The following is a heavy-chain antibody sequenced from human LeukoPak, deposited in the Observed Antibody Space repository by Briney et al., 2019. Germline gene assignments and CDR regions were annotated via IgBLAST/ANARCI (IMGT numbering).Heavy chain of an antibody. CDR1: GGSISSYY. D-gene: IGHD2-15*01. CDR2: IYYTGST. J-gene: IGHJ4*02. Sequence: PSETLSLTCTVSGGSISSYYWSWIRQPPGKGLEWIGYIYYTGSTNYNPSLKSRVSISVDKSKNQFSLKLSSVTAADTAVYYCASGRYCSGGSCYGFYWGQGTLVTVSS. CDR3: ASGRYCSGGSCYGFY. V-gene: IGHV4-59*12.